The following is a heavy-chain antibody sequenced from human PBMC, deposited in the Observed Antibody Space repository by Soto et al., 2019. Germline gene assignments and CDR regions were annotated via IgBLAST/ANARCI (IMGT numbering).Heavy chain of an antibody. Sequence: QVQLVQSGAEVQKPGASVKVSCKVSGYTLTELSMHWVRQAPGKGLEWMGGFDPEDGETIYAQKFQGRVTLTADTSTDKAYMELTSLRSEATAVYYCATAAVSDYDFCSGYYRFNFDYWGQGTLVTVSS. CDR2: FDPEDGET. J-gene: IGHJ4*02. CDR1: GYTLTELS. CDR3: ATAAVSDYDFCSGYYRFNFDY. V-gene: IGHV1-24*01. D-gene: IGHD3-3*01.